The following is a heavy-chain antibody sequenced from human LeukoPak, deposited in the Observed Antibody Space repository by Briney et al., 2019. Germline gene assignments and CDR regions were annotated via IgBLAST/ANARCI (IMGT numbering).Heavy chain of an antibody. D-gene: IGHD4-11*01. CDR2: ISGSGGST. Sequence: GGSLRLSCAASGFTFSSYAVSWVRQAPGKGLEWVSAISGSGGSTYYADSVKGRFTISRDNSKNSLYLQMNSLRAEDTAIYYCARHTTVTTSYGMDVWGQGTTVTVSS. CDR3: ARHTTVTTSYGMDV. J-gene: IGHJ6*02. V-gene: IGHV3-23*01. CDR1: GFTFSSYA.